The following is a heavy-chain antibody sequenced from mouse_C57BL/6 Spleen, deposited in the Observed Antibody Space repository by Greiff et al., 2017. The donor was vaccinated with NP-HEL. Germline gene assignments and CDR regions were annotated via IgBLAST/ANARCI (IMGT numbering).Heavy chain of an antibody. D-gene: IGHD2-4*01. Sequence: VPLVESGPGLVAPSQSLSITCTVSGFSLTSYAISWVRQPPGKGLEWLGVIWTGGGTNYNSALKSRLSISKDNSKSQVFLKMNSLQTDDTARYYCARLYDYDDYAMDYWGQGTSVTVSS. CDR3: ARLYDYDDYAMDY. CDR2: IWTGGGT. V-gene: IGHV2-9-1*01. J-gene: IGHJ4*01. CDR1: GFSLTSYA.